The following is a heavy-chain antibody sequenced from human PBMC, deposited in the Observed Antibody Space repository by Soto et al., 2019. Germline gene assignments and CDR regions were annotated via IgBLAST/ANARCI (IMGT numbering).Heavy chain of an antibody. V-gene: IGHV3-21*01. CDR1: GFTFSNYT. J-gene: IGHJ6*02. CDR3: ARANYDFWSGYSNYFGMDV. CDR2: ISSSSLYI. Sequence: EVQLVESGGGLVKPGGSLRVSCAASGFTFSNYTINWVRQAPGKGLECVSAISSSSLYIYYADSVKGRFTISRDNAKNSLYLQMNSLGAEDTAVYYCARANYDFWSGYSNYFGMDVWGQGTTVTVSS. D-gene: IGHD3-3*01.